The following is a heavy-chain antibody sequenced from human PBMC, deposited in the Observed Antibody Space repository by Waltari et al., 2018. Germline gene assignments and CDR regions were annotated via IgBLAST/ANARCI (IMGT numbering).Heavy chain of an antibody. Sequence: QVYLVESGGGVVQPGDSLRLSCESSGFTFSIYGMHWVRQAPGKGLEWVAFTRFDGINKHSADSVEGRFTISRDNSKNTLYLQMNSLRSEDAAVYYCAGEDIVSATQWRGNQYRGNCGYDLWGQGTLVSVSS. V-gene: IGHV3-30*02. J-gene: IGHJ4*01. D-gene: IGHD5-12*01. CDR2: TRFDGINK. CDR3: AGEDIVSATQWRGNQYRGNCGYDL. CDR1: GFTFSIYG.